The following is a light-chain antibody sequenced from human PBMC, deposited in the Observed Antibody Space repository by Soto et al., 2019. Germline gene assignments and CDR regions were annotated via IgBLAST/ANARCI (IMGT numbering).Light chain of an antibody. CDR3: QRYGSSPPYT. CDR1: QSVSSSY. J-gene: IGKJ2*01. CDR2: GAS. V-gene: IGKV3-20*01. Sequence: EIVLTQSPGTLSLSPGERATLSCRASQSVSSSYLAWYQQKPGQAPRLLIYGASSRATGIPDRSSGSGSGTDFTLTISRLEPEDFAVYYCQRYGSSPPYTFGQGT.